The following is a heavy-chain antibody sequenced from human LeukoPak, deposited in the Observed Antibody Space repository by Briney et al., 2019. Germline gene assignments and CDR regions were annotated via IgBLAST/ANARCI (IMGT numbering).Heavy chain of an antibody. V-gene: IGHV3-53*01. CDR2: IYSGGST. CDR1: GFTFSSYA. CDR3: AREDFWSGPRGSAYFDY. J-gene: IGHJ4*02. Sequence: GGSLRLSCAASGFTFSSYAMHWVRQAPGKGLEWVSVIYSGGSTYYADSVKGRFTISRDNSKNTLYLQMNSLRAEDTAVYYCAREDFWSGPRGSAYFDYWGQGTLVTVSS. D-gene: IGHD3-3*01.